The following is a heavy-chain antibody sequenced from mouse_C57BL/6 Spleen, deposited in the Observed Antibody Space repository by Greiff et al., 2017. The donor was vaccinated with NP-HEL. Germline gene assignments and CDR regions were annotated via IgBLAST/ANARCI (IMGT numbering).Heavy chain of an antibody. D-gene: IGHD2-2*01. J-gene: IGHJ2*01. Sequence: EVMLVESGGGLVKPGGSLKLSCAASGFTFSSYAMSWVRQTPEKRLEWVATISDGGSYTYYPDNVKGRFTISRDNAKNNLYLQMSHLKSEDTAMYYCARERGYDGFDYWGQGTTLTVSS. CDR2: ISDGGSYT. V-gene: IGHV5-4*01. CDR1: GFTFSSYA. CDR3: ARERGYDGFDY.